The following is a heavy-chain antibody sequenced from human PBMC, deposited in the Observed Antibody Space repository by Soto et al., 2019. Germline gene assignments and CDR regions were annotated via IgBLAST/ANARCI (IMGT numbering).Heavy chain of an antibody. CDR3: ARDHSGYYFDY. CDR1: GFTFSNYG. CDR2: IWFDGSKK. V-gene: IGHV3-33*01. J-gene: IGHJ4*02. D-gene: IGHD5-12*01. Sequence: LRLSCAASGFTFSNYGMHWVRQAPGKGLQWVAVIWFDGSKKDYADSVKGRFTISRDDSENTLYLQMNSLRAEDTAVYYCARDHSGYYFDYWGQGTLVTVSS.